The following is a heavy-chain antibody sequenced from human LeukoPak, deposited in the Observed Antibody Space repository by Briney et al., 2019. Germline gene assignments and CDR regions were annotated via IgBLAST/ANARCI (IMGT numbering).Heavy chain of an antibody. V-gene: IGHV4-59*01. CDR1: GGSISSYY. J-gene: IGHJ6*02. CDR2: IYYSGST. Sequence: PSETLSLTCTVSGGSISSYYWSWIRQPPGKGLEWIGYIYYSGSTNYNPSLKSRVTISVDTSKNQFSPKLSSVTAADTAVYYCARAHSSSWYKDGMDVWGQGTTVTVSS. CDR3: ARAHSSSWYKDGMDV. D-gene: IGHD6-13*01.